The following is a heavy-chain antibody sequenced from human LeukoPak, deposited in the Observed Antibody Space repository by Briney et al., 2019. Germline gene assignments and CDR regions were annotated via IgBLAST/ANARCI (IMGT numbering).Heavy chain of an antibody. D-gene: IGHD2-2*01. CDR1: GYTFTGYY. J-gene: IGHJ4*02. Sequence: ASVKVSCKASGYTFTGYYMHWVRQAPGQGLEWMGWINPNSGGTNYAQKFQGRVTMTRDTSISTAYMELSRLRSDDTAVYYCARDGSPRVVPAATDYWGQGTLVTVSS. CDR3: ARDGSPRVVPAATDY. CDR2: INPNSGGT. V-gene: IGHV1-2*02.